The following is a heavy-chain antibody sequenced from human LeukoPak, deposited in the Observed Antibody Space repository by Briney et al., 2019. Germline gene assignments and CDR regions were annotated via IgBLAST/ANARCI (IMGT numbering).Heavy chain of an antibody. J-gene: IGHJ5*02. CDR2: ISSSGSTI. Sequence: GGSLRLSCAASGFTFSDYYMSWIRQAPGKGLEWVSYISSSGSTIYYADSVRGRFTISRDNAKNSLYLQMNSLRAEDTAVYYCARVSVVAVYNWFDPWGQGTLVTVSS. D-gene: IGHD2-15*01. CDR3: ARVSVVAVYNWFDP. V-gene: IGHV3-11*04. CDR1: GFTFSDYY.